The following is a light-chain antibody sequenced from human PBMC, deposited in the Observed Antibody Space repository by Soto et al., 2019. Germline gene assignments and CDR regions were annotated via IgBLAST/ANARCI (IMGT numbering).Light chain of an antibody. J-gene: IGKJ1*01. CDR3: QQYGSSPPWT. V-gene: IGKV3-20*01. CDR1: QSVSSSY. CDR2: GAS. Sequence: EIMLGQSAGTVSLNPRERATLSCRASQSVSSSYLAWYQQKPGQAPRLLIYGASSRATGIPDRFSGSGSGTDFTLTISRLEPEDFAVYYCQQYGSSPPWTFGQGTKVDIK.